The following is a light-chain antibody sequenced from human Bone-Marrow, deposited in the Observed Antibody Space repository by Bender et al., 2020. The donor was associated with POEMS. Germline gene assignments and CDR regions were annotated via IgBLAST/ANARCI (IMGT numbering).Light chain of an antibody. V-gene: IGLV1-44*01. J-gene: IGLJ3*02. CDR2: SNS. CDR3: ATWDDSVNGPRV. CDR1: SSNIGSNA. Sequence: QSVLTQPPSASGTPGQRVTISCSGRSSNIGSNAVHWYQQLPGTAPKLLIYSNSQRPSGVPDRFSGSKSGTSASLAISGLQSEDEADYYCATWDDSVNGPRVFGGGTKLTVL.